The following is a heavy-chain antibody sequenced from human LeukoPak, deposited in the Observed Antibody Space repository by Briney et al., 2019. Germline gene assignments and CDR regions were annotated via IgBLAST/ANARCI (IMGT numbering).Heavy chain of an antibody. Sequence: PSETLSLTCTVSGGSISSYYWSWIRQPPGKGLEWIGYNYYSGSTNYNPSLKSRVTISVDTSKNQFSLKLSSVTAADTAVYYCARVTYYYDSSGPGYDAFDIWGQGTMVTVSS. J-gene: IGHJ3*02. V-gene: IGHV4-59*01. CDR3: ARVTYYYDSSGPGYDAFDI. CDR1: GGSISSYY. CDR2: NYYSGST. D-gene: IGHD3-22*01.